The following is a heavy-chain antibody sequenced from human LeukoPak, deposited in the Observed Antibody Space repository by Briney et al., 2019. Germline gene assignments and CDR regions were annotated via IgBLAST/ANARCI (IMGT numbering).Heavy chain of an antibody. CDR2: INHSGST. Sequence: SETLSLTCAVYGGSFSGYYWSWIRQPPGKGLEWIGEINHSGSTNYNPSLKSRVTISVDTPKNQFSLKLSSVTAADTAVYYCARSDYVWGSYRYKWFDPWGQGTLVTVSS. CDR3: ARSDYVWGSYRYKWFDP. CDR1: GGSFSGYY. V-gene: IGHV4-34*01. J-gene: IGHJ5*02. D-gene: IGHD3-16*02.